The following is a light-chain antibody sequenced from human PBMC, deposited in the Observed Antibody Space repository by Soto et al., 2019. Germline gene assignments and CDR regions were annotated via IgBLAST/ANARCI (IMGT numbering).Light chain of an antibody. CDR1: QSISSY. Sequence: DMQRTQSPSSLSSSVGDRVTITCLSSQSISSYLNWYQQKPGKAPKLLIYAASSLQSGVPSRFSGSGSGTDFTLTISSLQPEDFATYYCQQSYSTPRTFGQGTKVDIK. CDR2: AAS. J-gene: IGKJ1*01. V-gene: IGKV1-39*01. CDR3: QQSYSTPRT.